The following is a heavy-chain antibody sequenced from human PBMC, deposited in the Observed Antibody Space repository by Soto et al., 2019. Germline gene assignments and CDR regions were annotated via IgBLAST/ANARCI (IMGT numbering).Heavy chain of an antibody. CDR1: GGSIRSYY. CDR3: AIRWGMGFDY. CDR2: IYYSGSN. J-gene: IGHJ4*02. Sequence: QVQLQESGPGLVKPSETLSLTCTVSGGSIRSYYWSWIRQPPGKGLEWIGYIYYSGSNNYNPSLKSRVTIAVDPAKNQFSLMLGSVTAEDTAVYYCAIRWGMGFDYWGQGTLVTVSA. V-gene: IGHV4-59*12. D-gene: IGHD2-8*01.